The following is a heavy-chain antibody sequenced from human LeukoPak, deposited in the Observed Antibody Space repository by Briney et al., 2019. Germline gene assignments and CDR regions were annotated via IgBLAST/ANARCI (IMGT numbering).Heavy chain of an antibody. CDR2: NSGSGGST. J-gene: IGHJ5*02. CDR1: GFTFSSYA. V-gene: IGHV3-23*01. CDR3: AKDLSSGWYEANWFNP. D-gene: IGHD6-19*01. Sequence: GGSLRLSCAASGFTFSSYAMSWVRQAPGKGLEWVSANSGSGGSTYYADSVKGRFTISRDNSKNTLYLQMNSLRAEDTAVYYCAKDLSSGWYEANWFNPWGQGTLVTVSS.